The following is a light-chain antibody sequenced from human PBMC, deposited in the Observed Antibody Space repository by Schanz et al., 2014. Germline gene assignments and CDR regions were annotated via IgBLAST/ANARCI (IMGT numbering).Light chain of an antibody. V-gene: IGLV1-47*02. CDR3: AAWDDSLSGWV. J-gene: IGLJ3*02. CDR2: SNN. CDR1: SSNIGSNY. Sequence: SVLTQPPSASGTPGQRVTISCSGSSSNIGSNYVYWYQQLPGTAPKLLIYSNNQRPSGVPDRFSGSKSGTSASLAISGLRSEDEADYYCAAWDDSLSGWVFGGGTKLTVL.